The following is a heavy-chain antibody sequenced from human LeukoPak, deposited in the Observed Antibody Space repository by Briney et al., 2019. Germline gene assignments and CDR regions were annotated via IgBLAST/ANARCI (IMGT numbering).Heavy chain of an antibody. Sequence: SETLSLTCTVSGGSISSSSYYWSWIRQPPGKGLEWIGYIYPSGNTNFNPSLMSRVTMSIDTSKNQFSLKLSSVTAADTAVYYCARTTEGGYTYGYFYYYYMDVWGKGTTVTISS. CDR1: GGSISSSSYY. V-gene: IGHV4-61*01. J-gene: IGHJ6*03. D-gene: IGHD5-18*01. CDR2: IYPSGNT. CDR3: ARTTEGGYTYGYFYYYYMDV.